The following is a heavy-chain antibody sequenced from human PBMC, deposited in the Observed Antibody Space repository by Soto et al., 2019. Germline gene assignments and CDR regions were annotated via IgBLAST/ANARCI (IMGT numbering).Heavy chain of an antibody. CDR3: ARSGYYDGSGYPYYYYGMDV. CDR2: ITSSGSPI. CDR1: GFTFRSYE. V-gene: IGHV3-48*03. Sequence: GGSLRLSCAASGFTFRSYEMNWVRQPPGKGLEWVSYITSSGSPIYYADSVKGRFTISRDNAKNSLYLQMNSLRGEDTAVYYCARSGYYDGSGYPYYYYGMDVWGQGTTVTVSS. J-gene: IGHJ6*02. D-gene: IGHD3-22*01.